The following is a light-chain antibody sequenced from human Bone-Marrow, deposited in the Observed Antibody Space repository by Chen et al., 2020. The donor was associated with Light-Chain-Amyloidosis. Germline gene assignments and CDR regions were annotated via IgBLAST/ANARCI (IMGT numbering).Light chain of an antibody. J-gene: IGKJ4*01. CDR3: QQYGTSPLT. CDR2: GSS. V-gene: IGKV3-20*01. CDR1: QTISSNY. Sequence: EIVLTQSPGTLSLSPGEGANLSCRASQTISSNYLPWYQQKFGQAPRLLIYGSSSSATGIPDRFTGSGSGTDFTLTINRLEPEDFAMYYCQQYGTSPLTFGGGTKVEIK.